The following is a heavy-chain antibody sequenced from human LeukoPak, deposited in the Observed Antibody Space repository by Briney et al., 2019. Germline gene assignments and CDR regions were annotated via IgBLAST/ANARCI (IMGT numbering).Heavy chain of an antibody. D-gene: IGHD3-22*01. CDR2: IYSGGST. CDR1: GFTLSSYA. Sequence: GGSLRLSCAASGFTLSSYAMTWVRQAPGKGLEWVSVIYSGGSTYYADSVKGRFTISRDNSKNTLYLQMNRLRAEDTAVYYCAREGDYYDSSGYLEDWGQGTLVTVSS. V-gene: IGHV3-53*01. CDR3: AREGDYYDSSGYLED. J-gene: IGHJ4*02.